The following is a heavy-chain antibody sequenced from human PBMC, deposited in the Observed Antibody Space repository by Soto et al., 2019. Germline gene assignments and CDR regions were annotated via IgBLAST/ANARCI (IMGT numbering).Heavy chain of an antibody. CDR1: GGSFSGYY. CDR3: ARLGYDWTYYSY. V-gene: IGHV4-34*01. D-gene: IGHD5-12*01. CDR2: INHSGST. J-gene: IGHJ4*02. Sequence: PSETLSLTCAVYGGSFSGYYWSWIRQPPGKGLEWIGEINHSGSTNYNPSLKSRVTISVDTSKNQFSLKLSSVTAADTAVYYCARLGYDWTYYSYWGQGTLVTVSS.